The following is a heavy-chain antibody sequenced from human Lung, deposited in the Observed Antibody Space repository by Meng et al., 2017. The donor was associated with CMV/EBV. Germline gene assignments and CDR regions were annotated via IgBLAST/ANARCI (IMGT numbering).Heavy chain of an antibody. V-gene: IGHV3-21*01. J-gene: IGHJ6*02. CDR3: ARDAFYYYYYYGMDV. Sequence: ESLKISXAASGFTFSSYSMNWVRQAPGRGLEWVSSISSSSSYVYYADSVKGRFTISRDNIKNSLYLQMNSLRAEDTAVYYCARDAFYYYYYYGMDVWGQGTTVTVSS. CDR2: ISSSSSYV. D-gene: IGHD3-16*01. CDR1: GFTFSSYS.